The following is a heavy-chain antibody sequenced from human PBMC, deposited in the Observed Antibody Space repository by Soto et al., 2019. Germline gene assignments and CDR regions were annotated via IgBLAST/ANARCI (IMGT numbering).Heavy chain of an antibody. Sequence: QVQLVESGGGVVQPGTSLRLSCAASGFYFSAYGMHWVRQAPGKGLEWVAVIWFNGDNIYYGDSVKGRFTISRDNSNNTLYLQMNSLRAEDTAVYYCARLGTAMGTIAYWGQGTLVTVSS. CDR2: IWFNGDNI. J-gene: IGHJ4*02. CDR1: GFYFSAYG. D-gene: IGHD2-21*02. CDR3: ARLGTAMGTIAY. V-gene: IGHV3-33*01.